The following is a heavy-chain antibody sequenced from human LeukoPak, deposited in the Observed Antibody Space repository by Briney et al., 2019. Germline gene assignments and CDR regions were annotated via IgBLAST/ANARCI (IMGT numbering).Heavy chain of an antibody. CDR1: GGSISSYY. V-gene: IGHV4-59*01. J-gene: IGHJ6*02. Sequence: SETLSLTCTVSGGSISSYYWSWIRQPPGKGLEWIGYIYYSGSTNYNPSLKSRVTISVDTSKNQFSLELSSVTAADTAVYYCARDPYGMDVWGQGTTVTVSS. CDR2: IYYSGST. CDR3: ARDPYGMDV.